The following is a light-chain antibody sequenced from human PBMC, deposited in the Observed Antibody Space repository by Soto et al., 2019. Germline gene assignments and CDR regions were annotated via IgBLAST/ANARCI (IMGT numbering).Light chain of an antibody. J-gene: IGKJ1*01. V-gene: IGKV3-15*01. CDR3: QQYNNWPWT. CDR2: GAS. CDR1: QSVSSN. Sequence: EIVMTQSPATPSVSPGERATLSCRASQSVSSNLAWYQQKPGQAPRLLIYGASTRATGIPARFSGSGSGTEFTLTISSLQSEAFAVYYCQQYNNWPWTFGQGTKVEIK.